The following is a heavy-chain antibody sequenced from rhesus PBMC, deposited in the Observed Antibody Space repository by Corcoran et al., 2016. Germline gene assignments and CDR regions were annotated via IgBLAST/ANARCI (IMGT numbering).Heavy chain of an antibody. CDR1: GASIRRYW. CDR3: ARDRDF. J-gene: IGHJ3*01. CDR2: INGNSGST. V-gene: IGHV4-80*01. Sequence: QVQLQESGPGLVKPSATLSLTCAVSGASIRRYWWNWIRQPPGKGLEWIGEINGNSGSTNYNPSLKSRVTISKDASKNQFSLKLSSVTAADTAVYYCARDRDFWGQGLRVTVSS.